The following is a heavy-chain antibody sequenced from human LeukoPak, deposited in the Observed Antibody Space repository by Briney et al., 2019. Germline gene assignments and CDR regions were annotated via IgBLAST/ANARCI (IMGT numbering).Heavy chain of an antibody. Sequence: GGSLRLSCAASGFTFDDHGMSWVRQVPGKGLEWVSGINWEGGSTGYADSVKGRFTISRDNVKNSLYLQMNSLRAEDTAVYYCARARWFGSSDAFDIWGQGTMVTVSS. CDR2: INWEGGST. J-gene: IGHJ3*02. CDR1: GFTFDDHG. D-gene: IGHD3-10*01. CDR3: ARARWFGSSDAFDI. V-gene: IGHV3-20*04.